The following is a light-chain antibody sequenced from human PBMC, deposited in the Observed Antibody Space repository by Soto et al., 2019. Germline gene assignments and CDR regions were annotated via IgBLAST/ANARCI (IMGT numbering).Light chain of an antibody. J-gene: IGKJ4*01. Sequence: DIQMTWFQSSLSASVGDRVTITCRASQGISTYLNWYQQKPGKAPKRLIYAASSLQSGVPSRFSGSGSGTECTLTISSLQSEDLSVYYFQQYNRWPLTFGGGTKVDI. CDR2: AAS. CDR1: QGISTY. CDR3: QQYNRWPLT. V-gene: IGKV1-17*01.